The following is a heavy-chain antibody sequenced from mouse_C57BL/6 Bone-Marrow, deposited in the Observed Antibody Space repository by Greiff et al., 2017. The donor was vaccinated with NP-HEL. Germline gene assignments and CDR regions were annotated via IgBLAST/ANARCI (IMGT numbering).Heavy chain of an antibody. Sequence: EVKLMESGPVLVKPGASVKMSCKASGYTFTDYYMNWVKQSHGKSLEWIGVINPYNGGTSYNQKFKGKATLTVDKSSSTAYMELNSLTSEDSAVYYCARIYYDYYWGQGTTLTVSS. CDR2: INPYNGGT. D-gene: IGHD2-4*01. J-gene: IGHJ2*01. CDR3: ARIYYDYY. CDR1: GYTFTDYY. V-gene: IGHV1-19*01.